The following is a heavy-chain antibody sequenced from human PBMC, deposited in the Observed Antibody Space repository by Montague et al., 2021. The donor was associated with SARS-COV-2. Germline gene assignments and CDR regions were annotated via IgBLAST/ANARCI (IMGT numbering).Heavy chain of an antibody. CDR3: ARDRGQTYYDILTGRALSVDFANGMDV. CDR2: IYYSGST. CDR1: GGSVSSGSYY. Sequence: ETLSLTCTVSGGSVSSGSYYWSWIRQPPGKGLEWIGYIYYSGSTNYNPSLKSRVTISVDTSKNQFSLRLSSVTAADTAVYYCARDRGQTYYDILTGRALSVDFANGMDVWGQGTTVTVSS. D-gene: IGHD3-9*01. J-gene: IGHJ6*02. V-gene: IGHV4-61*01.